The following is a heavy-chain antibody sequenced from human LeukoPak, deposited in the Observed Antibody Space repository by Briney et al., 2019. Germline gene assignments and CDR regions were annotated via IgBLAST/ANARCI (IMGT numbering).Heavy chain of an antibody. CDR1: GGSISSHY. J-gene: IGHJ4*02. Sequence: PSETLSLTCTVSGGSISSHYWSWIRQPPGKGLEWIGYIYDSGSTNYTPHLQSRVTISVATSKNQFSLKLSSVTAADTAVYYCARVWDGSNFHYWGQGTLVTVSS. CDR3: ARVWDGSNFHY. V-gene: IGHV4-59*11. D-gene: IGHD5-24*01. CDR2: IYDSGST.